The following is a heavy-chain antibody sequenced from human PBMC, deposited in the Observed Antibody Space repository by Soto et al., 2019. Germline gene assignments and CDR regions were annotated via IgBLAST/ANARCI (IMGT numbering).Heavy chain of an antibody. CDR2: MNPNSGNT. V-gene: IGHV1-8*01. CDR1: GYTFTSYD. J-gene: IGHJ6*02. Sequence: QVQLVQSGAEVKKPGASVKVSCKASGYTFTSYDINWVRQATGQGLEWMGWMNPNSGNTGYAQKFQGRVTMTRNTSISTAYMRLSSLRSEDTAVYYCARGVRVAAAYGMDVWGQGTTVTVSS. CDR3: ARGVRVAAAYGMDV. D-gene: IGHD3-10*01.